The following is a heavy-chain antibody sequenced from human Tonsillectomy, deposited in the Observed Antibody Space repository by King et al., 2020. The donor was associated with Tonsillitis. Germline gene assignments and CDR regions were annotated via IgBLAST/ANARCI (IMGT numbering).Heavy chain of an antibody. D-gene: IGHD6-19*01. CDR1: GFIFSTYG. Sequence: VQLVESGGGVVQPGRSLRLSCAASGFIFSTYGMHWVRQAPGKGLEWLAVIWYDGSMKYYADSVKGRFTIPRDNSRNTLYLQRNSLRAEDTAVYYCARSQCIEVAGTDYWGQGILVTVSS. CDR2: IWYDGSMK. CDR3: ARSQCIEVAGTDY. J-gene: IGHJ4*02. V-gene: IGHV3-33*01.